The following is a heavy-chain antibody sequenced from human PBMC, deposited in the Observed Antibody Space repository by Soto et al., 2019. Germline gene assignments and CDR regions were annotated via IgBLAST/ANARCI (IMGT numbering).Heavy chain of an antibody. CDR2: ISYDGSNK. Sequence: GGSLRLSCAASGFTFSSYAMHWVRQAPGKGLEWVAVISYDGSNKYYADSVKGRFTISRDNSKNTLYLQMNSLRAEDTAVYYCARSGSFDGIPFDIWGQGTMVTVSS. J-gene: IGHJ3*02. CDR1: GFTFSSYA. D-gene: IGHD1-26*01. V-gene: IGHV3-30-3*01. CDR3: ARSGSFDGIPFDI.